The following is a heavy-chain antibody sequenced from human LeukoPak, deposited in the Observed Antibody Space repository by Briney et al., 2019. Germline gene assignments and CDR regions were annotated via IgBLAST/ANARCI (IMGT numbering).Heavy chain of an antibody. CDR3: TRGRYMDV. J-gene: IGHJ6*03. Sequence: ASVKVSCKASGYIFIDYEINWVRQASGQGLECMGWMNPKSGDTGYEQKFRGRVTLTRDSSIRTVYMELSSLRSEDTALYYCTRGRYMDVWGKGTPVTVSS. CDR2: MNPKSGDT. CDR1: GYIFIDYE. V-gene: IGHV1-8*03.